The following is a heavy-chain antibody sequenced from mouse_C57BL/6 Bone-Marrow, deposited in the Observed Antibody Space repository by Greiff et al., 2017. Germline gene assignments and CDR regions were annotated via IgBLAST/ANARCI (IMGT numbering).Heavy chain of an antibody. Sequence: QVHVKQSGAELVRPGTSVKVSCKASGYAFTNYLIEWVKQRPGQGLEWIGVINPGSGGTNYNEKFKGKATLTADKSSSTAYMPLSSLTSADSAVYFCARPSFYWYFDVWGTGTTVTVSS. V-gene: IGHV1-54*01. CDR1: GYAFTNYL. CDR3: ARPSFYWYFDV. CDR2: INPGSGGT. J-gene: IGHJ1*03. D-gene: IGHD6-1*01.